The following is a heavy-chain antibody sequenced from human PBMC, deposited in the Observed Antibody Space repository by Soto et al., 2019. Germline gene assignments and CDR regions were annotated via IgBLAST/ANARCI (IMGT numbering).Heavy chain of an antibody. Sequence: ASVKASYKASGDTFNSYARHWVRQAPGQRLEWMGWINAGNGNTKYSQKFQGRVTITRDTSASTAYMELSSLRSEDTAVYYCARDTAASDVWGQGTTVSVSS. J-gene: IGHJ6*02. V-gene: IGHV1-3*01. CDR2: INAGNGNT. D-gene: IGHD6-25*01. CDR1: GDTFNSYA. CDR3: ARDTAASDV.